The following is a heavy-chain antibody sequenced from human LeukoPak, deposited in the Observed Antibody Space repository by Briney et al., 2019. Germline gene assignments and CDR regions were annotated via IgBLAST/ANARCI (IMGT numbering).Heavy chain of an antibody. CDR3: AGSPAHRRWFGES. V-gene: IGHV1-2*02. J-gene: IGHJ5*02. D-gene: IGHD3-10*01. Sequence: ASVKVSCKASGYTFTGYYIHWVRQAPGQGLGWMGWINPNSGGTNYAQTLQGRVTMTRDTSISTAYMEVTRLTSDDTAVYYCAGSPAHRRWFGESWGQGTLLTVSS. CDR2: INPNSGGT. CDR1: GYTFTGYY.